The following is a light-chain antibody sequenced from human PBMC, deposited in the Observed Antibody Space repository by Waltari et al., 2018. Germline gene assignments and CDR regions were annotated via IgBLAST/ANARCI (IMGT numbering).Light chain of an antibody. Sequence: DIVMTQSPDSLAGSLGERATITCKSSQTVLYRDNNKNYLTWDQQKPGQPPKLLFSWASIRESGVPDRLSASGSGTDFTLTISSLQAEDVAVYYCHQHYTTPWTFGQGTKVEIK. CDR1: QTVLYRDNNKNY. V-gene: IGKV4-1*01. CDR2: WAS. J-gene: IGKJ1*01. CDR3: HQHYTTPWT.